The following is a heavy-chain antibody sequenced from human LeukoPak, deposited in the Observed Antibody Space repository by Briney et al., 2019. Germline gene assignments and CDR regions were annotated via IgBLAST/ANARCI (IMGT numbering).Heavy chain of an antibody. CDR1: RGSISYFY. CDR3: AGHGPSYYYDYHIDV. J-gene: IGHJ6*03. Sequence: SETLSLTCTVSRGSISYFYWSWIRQPPGKGLEWIGYIYTGGSTKYNPSLKSRVTISVDTSKNQFSLNLRSVTAADTAVYYCAGHGPSYYYDYHIDVWGKGTTVTVSS. V-gene: IGHV4-4*09. CDR2: IYTGGST.